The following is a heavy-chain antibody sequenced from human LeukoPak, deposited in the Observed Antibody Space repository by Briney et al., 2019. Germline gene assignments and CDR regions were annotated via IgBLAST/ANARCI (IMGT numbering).Heavy chain of an antibody. J-gene: IGHJ4*02. V-gene: IGHV3-74*01. CDR1: GFTFSSYW. CDR2: INSDGSST. CDR3: AKDLGYSYGLPHY. Sequence: GGSLRLSCAASGFTFSSYWMHWVRQAPGKGLVWVSRINSDGSSTSYADSVKGRFTISRDNAKNTLYLQMNSLRAEDTALYYCAKDLGYSYGLPHYWGQGTLVTVSS. D-gene: IGHD5-18*01.